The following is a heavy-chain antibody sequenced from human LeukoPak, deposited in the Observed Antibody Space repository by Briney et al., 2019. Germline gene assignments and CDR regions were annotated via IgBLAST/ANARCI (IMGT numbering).Heavy chain of an antibody. CDR3: ARGGGSPDY. Sequence: GGSLRLSCAASGFTFTTYYMSWVRQAPGKGLEWVANIKQDGSEKYYVDSVKGRFTISRDYAKNSLYLQMNSLRAEDTAVYHCARGGGSPDYWGQGTLVTVSS. V-gene: IGHV3-7*04. CDR1: GFTFTTYY. J-gene: IGHJ4*02. CDR2: IKQDGSEK. D-gene: IGHD3-16*01.